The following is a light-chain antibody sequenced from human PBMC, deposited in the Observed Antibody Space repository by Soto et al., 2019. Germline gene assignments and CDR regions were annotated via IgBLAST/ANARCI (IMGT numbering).Light chain of an antibody. CDR1: SSDVGGYNY. J-gene: IGLJ2*01. CDR3: CSYAGSDILI. CDR2: DVT. Sequence: QSALTQPRSVSGSPGQSVTISCTGTSSDVGGYNYVSWYQRHPGKAPKLIISDVTKRPSGVPDRFSGPKSGNTASLTISGLQAEDEADYDCCSYAGSDILIFGGGTKVTVL. V-gene: IGLV2-11*01.